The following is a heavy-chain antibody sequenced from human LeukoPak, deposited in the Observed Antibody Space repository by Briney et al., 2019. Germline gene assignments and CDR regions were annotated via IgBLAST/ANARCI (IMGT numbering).Heavy chain of an antibody. CDR3: AALVVVAATAFDY. CDR1: GFTFSSYA. CDR2: ISGSGGST. D-gene: IGHD2-15*01. Sequence: GGSLRLSCAASGFTFSSYAMSWVRQAPGKGLEWVSAISGSGGSTYYADSVKGRFTISRDNSRNTLYLQMNSLRAEDTAVYYCAALVVVAATAFDYWGQGTLVTVSS. J-gene: IGHJ4*02. V-gene: IGHV3-23*01.